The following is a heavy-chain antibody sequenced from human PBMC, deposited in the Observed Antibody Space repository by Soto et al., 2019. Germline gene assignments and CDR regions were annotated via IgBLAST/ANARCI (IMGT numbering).Heavy chain of an antibody. V-gene: IGHV3-30*18. CDR1: GFTFSTYS. D-gene: IGHD2-15*01. J-gene: IGHJ5*02. Sequence: HPGGSLRLSCAASGFTFSTYSMNWVRQAPGKGLEWVAVISYDGSNKYYADSVKGRFTISRDNSKNTLYLQMNSLRAEDTAVYYCAKDYGYCSGGSCYSSGWFDPWGQGTLVTVSS. CDR2: ISYDGSNK. CDR3: AKDYGYCSGGSCYSSGWFDP.